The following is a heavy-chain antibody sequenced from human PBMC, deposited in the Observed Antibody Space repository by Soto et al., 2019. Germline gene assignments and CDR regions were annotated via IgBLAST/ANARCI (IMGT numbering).Heavy chain of an antibody. Sequence: QITLKESGPALVKPTQTLTLTCTFSGFSLNTYGVGVGWIRQPPGKTLEWLALIYWDDDKRYSPSLKSRLTITQDTSKDPVVLTMTNMDPVDKATYYCARSSPDQGYFYGVDVWGQGTTVTVSS. CDR2: IYWDDDK. CDR1: GFSLNTYGVG. J-gene: IGHJ6*02. CDR3: ARSSPDQGYFYGVDV. V-gene: IGHV2-5*02. D-gene: IGHD2-2*01.